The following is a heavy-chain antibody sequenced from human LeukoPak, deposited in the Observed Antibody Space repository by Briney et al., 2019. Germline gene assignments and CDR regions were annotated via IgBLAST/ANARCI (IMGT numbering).Heavy chain of an antibody. Sequence: PGGSLRLSCAASGFTFSSYSMNWVRQAPGKGLEWVSYISSGSSTIYNADAVKGRFTISRDNAKNSLYLQMNSLRAEDTAVYYCARAGIQKVGARPFDYWGQGTLVTVSS. V-gene: IGHV3-48*01. CDR3: ARAGIQKVGARPFDY. D-gene: IGHD1-26*01. CDR2: ISSGSSTI. CDR1: GFTFSSYS. J-gene: IGHJ4*02.